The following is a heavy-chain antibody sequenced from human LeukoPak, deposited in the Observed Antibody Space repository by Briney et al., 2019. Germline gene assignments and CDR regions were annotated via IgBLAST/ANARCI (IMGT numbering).Heavy chain of an antibody. CDR1: GFTFSSYG. V-gene: IGHV3-33*01. Sequence: PGGSLRLSCAASGFTFSSYGMHWVRQAPGKGLEWVAVIWYDGSNKYYADSVKGRFTISRDNSENIVYLQMNNLRVEDTAVYYCAGRRTGYSSGYGHWGQGTLVTVSS. D-gene: IGHD5-18*01. J-gene: IGHJ4*02. CDR2: IWYDGSNK. CDR3: AGRRTGYSSGYGH.